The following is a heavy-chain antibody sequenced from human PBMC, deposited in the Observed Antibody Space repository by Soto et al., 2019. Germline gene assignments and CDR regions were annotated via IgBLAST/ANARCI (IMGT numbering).Heavy chain of an antibody. D-gene: IGHD2-2*01. V-gene: IGHV3-21*01. J-gene: IGHJ5*01. CDR2: ISSSTSYV. CDR1: GFTFSRYG. CDR3: ARDPSEGRVGNWFES. Sequence: EVQLVESGGGLVKPGGSLRLSCAASGFTFSRYGMNWVRQAPGKGLEWVSSISSSTSYVYYADSVKGRFSVSRDNAKKILYLEMYALRTGDTAVYYCARDPSEGRVGNWFESWGQGTLVTVSS.